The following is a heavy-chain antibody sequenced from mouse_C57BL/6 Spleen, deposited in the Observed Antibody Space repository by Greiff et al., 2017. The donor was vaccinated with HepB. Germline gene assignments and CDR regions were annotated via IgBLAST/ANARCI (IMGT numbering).Heavy chain of an antibody. D-gene: IGHD1-1*01. CDR2: IYPRSGNT. Sequence: VQLQQSGAELARPGASVKLSCKASGYTFTSYGISWVKQRTGQGLEWIGEIYPRSGNTYYNEKFKGKATLTADKSSSTAYMELRSLTSEDSAVYFCARLTTDFGYWGQGTTLTVSS. V-gene: IGHV1-81*01. J-gene: IGHJ2*01. CDR3: ARLTTDFGY. CDR1: GYTFTSYG.